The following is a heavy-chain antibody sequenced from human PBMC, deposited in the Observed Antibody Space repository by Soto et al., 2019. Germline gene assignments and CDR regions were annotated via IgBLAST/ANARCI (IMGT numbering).Heavy chain of an antibody. CDR3: ARVGLNWNYVFNWFDP. D-gene: IGHD1-7*01. CDR1: GGSISSGDYY. CDR2: IYYSGST. Sequence: SETLSLTCTVSGGSISSGDYYWSWIRQPPGKGLEWIGYIYYSGSTYYNPSLKSRVTISVDTSKNQFSLKLSSVTAADTAVYYCARVGLNWNYVFNWFDPWGQGTLVTVSS. J-gene: IGHJ5*02. V-gene: IGHV4-30-4*01.